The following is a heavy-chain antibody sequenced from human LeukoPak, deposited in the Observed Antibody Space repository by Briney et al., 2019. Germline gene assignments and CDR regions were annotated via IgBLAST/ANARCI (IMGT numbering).Heavy chain of an antibody. J-gene: IGHJ3*02. Sequence: ASVKVSCKASGYTFTSYYMHWVRQAPGQGLEWMGIINPSGGSTSYAQKFQGRVTMTRDMSTSTVYMELSSLRSEDTAVYYCARGASGSYFRSGAFDIWGQGTMVTVSS. D-gene: IGHD1-26*01. CDR2: INPSGGST. V-gene: IGHV1-46*01. CDR1: GYTFTSYY. CDR3: ARGASGSYFRSGAFDI.